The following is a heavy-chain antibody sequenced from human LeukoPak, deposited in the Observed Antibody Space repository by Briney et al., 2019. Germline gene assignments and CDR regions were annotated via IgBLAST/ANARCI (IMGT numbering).Heavy chain of an antibody. CDR1: GGSISSYY. CDR2: IYTSGST. CDR3: ARQTVYCSGGSCYSAMFLFDY. J-gene: IGHJ4*02. V-gene: IGHV4-4*07. Sequence: SETLSLTCTVSGGSISSYYWSWIRQPAGKGLEWIGRIYTSGSTNYNPSLKSRVTISVDTSKNQFSLKLSSVTAADTAVYYCARQTVYCSGGSCYSAMFLFDYWGQGTLVTVSS. D-gene: IGHD2-15*01.